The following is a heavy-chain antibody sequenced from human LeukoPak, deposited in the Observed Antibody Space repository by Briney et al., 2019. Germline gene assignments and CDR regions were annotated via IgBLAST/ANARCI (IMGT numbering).Heavy chain of an antibody. D-gene: IGHD6-19*01. V-gene: IGHV4-4*02. CDR3: ARVVSSGWYRETFDY. J-gene: IGHJ4*02. Sequence: GSLRLSCAACGFTFSSYAMSWVRQARGKGVEWIGEIYHSGSTNYNPSRKSRVTISVDKSKNQFSLKLSSVTAADTAVYYCARVVSSGWYRETFDYWGQGTLVTVSS. CDR2: IYHSGST. CDR1: GFTFSSYAM.